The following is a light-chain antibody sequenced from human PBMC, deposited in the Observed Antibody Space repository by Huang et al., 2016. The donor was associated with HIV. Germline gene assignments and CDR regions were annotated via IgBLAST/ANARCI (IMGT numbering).Light chain of an antibody. Sequence: DIQMTQSPSSLSASIGDRVTITCWASQSISSYLNWYQQKPGKAPKLLIYAASTLQSGVPSRFSGSESGTDFTLIISSLQPEDCATYYCQQSYSTPYTFGQGTKLEIK. J-gene: IGKJ2*01. CDR3: QQSYSTPYT. V-gene: IGKV1-39*01. CDR1: QSISSY. CDR2: AAS.